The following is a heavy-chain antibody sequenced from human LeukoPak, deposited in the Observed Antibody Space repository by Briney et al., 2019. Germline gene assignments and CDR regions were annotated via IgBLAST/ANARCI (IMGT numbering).Heavy chain of an antibody. CDR2: MNPNSGNT. J-gene: IGHJ5*02. CDR3: ARVLYSSSWYGDYNWFDP. D-gene: IGHD6-13*01. V-gene: IGHV1-8*01. Sequence: ASVKVSCKASGYTFTSYDINGVRQATGQGLEWMGWMNPNSGNTGYAQKFQGRVTMTRNTSISTAYMELSSLRSEDTAVYYCARVLYSSSWYGDYNWFDPWGQGTLVTVSS. CDR1: GYTFTSYD.